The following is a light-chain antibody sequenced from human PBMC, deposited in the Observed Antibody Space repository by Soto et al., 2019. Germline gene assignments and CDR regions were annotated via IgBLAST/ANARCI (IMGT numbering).Light chain of an antibody. Sequence: QSVLTQPASVSGSPGQSITISCTGTSSDVGGYNYVSWYQHHPGKAPKLIIYEVSNRPSGVSDRFSGSKSGNTASLTISGLQAEDEADYYCSSYTSSSTLGVVGTGTKLTVL. CDR2: EVS. V-gene: IGLV2-14*01. J-gene: IGLJ1*01. CDR3: SSYTSSSTLGV. CDR1: SSDVGGYNY.